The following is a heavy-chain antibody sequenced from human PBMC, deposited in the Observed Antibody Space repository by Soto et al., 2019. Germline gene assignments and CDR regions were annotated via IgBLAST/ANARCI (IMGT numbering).Heavy chain of an antibody. CDR1: GYTFSSYG. V-gene: IGHV1-18*01. Sequence: GASVKVSCKASGYTFSSYGISWVRQAPGQGLEWMGWISAYNGNTKDAQKIQGRVTMTTDTSTSTAYMELRSLRSDDTAVYYCARDSPPVDYWGQGTLVTVSS. J-gene: IGHJ4*02. CDR2: ISAYNGNT. CDR3: ARDSPPVDY.